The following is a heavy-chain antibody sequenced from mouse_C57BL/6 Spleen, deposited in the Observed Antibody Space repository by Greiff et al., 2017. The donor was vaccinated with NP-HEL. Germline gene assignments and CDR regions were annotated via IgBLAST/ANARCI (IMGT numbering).Heavy chain of an antibody. CDR1: GYTFTDYN. J-gene: IGHJ1*03. Sequence: DVKLQESGPELVKPGASVKMSCKASGYTFTDYNMHWVKQSHGKSLEWIGYINPNNGGTSYNQKFKGKATLTVNKSSSTAYMELRSLTSEDSAVYYCAREGWYFDVWGTGTTVTVSS. V-gene: IGHV1-22*01. CDR2: INPNNGGT. CDR3: AREGWYFDV.